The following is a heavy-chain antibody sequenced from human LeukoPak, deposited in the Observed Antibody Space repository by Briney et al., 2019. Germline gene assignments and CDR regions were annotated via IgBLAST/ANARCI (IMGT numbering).Heavy chain of an antibody. CDR3: ATKAGSGGGYFDY. Sequence: GGSLRLSCAASGLTVSTDYMSWVRQAPGKGLKWVSVIFPSHSTYYADSVKGRFTISRDNSKNAVYLQMNSLRPEDTAVYYCATKAGSGGGYFDYWGQGTLVTVSS. CDR1: GLTVSTDY. J-gene: IGHJ4*02. CDR2: IFPSHST. D-gene: IGHD3-10*01. V-gene: IGHV3-53*05.